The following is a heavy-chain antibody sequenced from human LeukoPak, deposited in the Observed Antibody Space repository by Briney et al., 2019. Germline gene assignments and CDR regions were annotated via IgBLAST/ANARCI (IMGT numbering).Heavy chain of an antibody. CDR3: ARDLNSYGVDAFDI. CDR1: GGSISNSNYC. D-gene: IGHD5-18*01. CDR2: IYYSGST. J-gene: IGHJ3*02. V-gene: IGHV4-39*02. Sequence: SETPSLTCSVSGGSISNSNYCWGWIRLPPGKGMEWIGTIYYSGSTNYNPSLKSRLTISVHTSKNQFSMKLSSVTAADTAVYYCARDLNSYGVDAFDIWGQGTMVTVSS.